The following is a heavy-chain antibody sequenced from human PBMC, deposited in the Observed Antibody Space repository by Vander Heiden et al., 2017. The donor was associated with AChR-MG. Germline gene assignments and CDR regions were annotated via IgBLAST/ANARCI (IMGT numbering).Heavy chain of an antibody. D-gene: IGHD2-8*01. J-gene: IGHJ3*01. CDR1: VSNFSNYA. V-gene: IGHV3-23*01. CDR2: IGGTGSSA. CDR3: VLSADAGFDA. Sequence: EVHLLESGGGLVQPGGALRVSCSASVSNFSNYAMTWVRQAPGRGLEWICIIGGTGSSAHYADSVQGRFTVSRDNSNNTLYLKMNNLRAEDTALYYCVLSADAGFDAWGRGTMVTVSS.